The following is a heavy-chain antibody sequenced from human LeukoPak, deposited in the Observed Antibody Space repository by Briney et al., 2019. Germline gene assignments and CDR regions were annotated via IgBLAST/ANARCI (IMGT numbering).Heavy chain of an antibody. Sequence: GGSLRLSCAASGFTFSSYWMHWVRQAPGKGLVWVSRINSDGSSTSYADSVKGRFTIFRDNAKNTLYLQMNSLRAEDTAVYYCARERTYYDFWSGYYLPNEPFDYWGQGTLVTVSS. CDR1: GFTFSSYW. D-gene: IGHD3-3*01. J-gene: IGHJ4*02. CDR2: INSDGSST. V-gene: IGHV3-74*01. CDR3: ARERTYYDFWSGYYLPNEPFDY.